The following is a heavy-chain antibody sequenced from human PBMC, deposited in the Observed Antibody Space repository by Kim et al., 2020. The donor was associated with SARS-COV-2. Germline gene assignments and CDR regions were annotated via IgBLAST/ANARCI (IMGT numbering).Heavy chain of an antibody. CDR2: IYSGGST. CDR1: GFTVSSNY. J-gene: IGHJ6*02. CDR3: ARDTVVVAGRNYYYGMDV. D-gene: IGHD2-15*01. V-gene: IGHV3-53*04. Sequence: GGSLRLSCAASGFTVSSNYMSWVRQAPGKGLEWVSVIYSGGSTYYADSVKGRFTISRHNSKNTLYLQMNSLRAEDTAVYYCARDTVVVAGRNYYYGMDVWGQGTTVTVSS.